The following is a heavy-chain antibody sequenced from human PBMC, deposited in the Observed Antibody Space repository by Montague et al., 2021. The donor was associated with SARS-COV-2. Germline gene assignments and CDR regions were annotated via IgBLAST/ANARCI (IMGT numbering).Heavy chain of an antibody. CDR2: IYTSGST. CDR3: ARASITIFGVADYGMDV. V-gene: IGHV4-61*02. CDR1: GGSISSGSYY. Sequence: TLSLTCTVFGGSISSGSYYWSWIRQPAGKGLEWIGRIYTSGSTNYNPSLKSRVTISVDTSKNRFSLKLSSVTAADTAVYYCARASITIFGVADYGMDVWGQGTTVTVSS. J-gene: IGHJ6*02. D-gene: IGHD3-3*01.